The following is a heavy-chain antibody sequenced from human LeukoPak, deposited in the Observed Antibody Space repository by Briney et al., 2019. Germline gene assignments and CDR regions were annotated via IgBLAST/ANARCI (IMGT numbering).Heavy chain of an antibody. J-gene: IGHJ4*02. Sequence: ASVKVSCKASGGTFSSYAISWVRQAPGQGLEWMGGIIPIFGTANYAQKFQGRVTITADESTSTAYMELSSLRSEDTAVYYCARDRNIAAAGTLDYWGQGTLVTVSS. CDR3: ARDRNIAAAGTLDY. V-gene: IGHV1-69*01. D-gene: IGHD6-13*01. CDR1: GGTFSSYA. CDR2: IIPIFGTA.